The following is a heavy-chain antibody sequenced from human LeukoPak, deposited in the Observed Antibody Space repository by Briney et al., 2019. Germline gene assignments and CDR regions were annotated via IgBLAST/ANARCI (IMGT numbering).Heavy chain of an antibody. Sequence: SQTLSLTCAISGDSVSSNSAAWNWIRQSPSRGLEWLGRTYYRSKWYNDYAVSVKSRITINPNTSKNQFSLQLNSVTPEDTAVYHCARDYVTAYGSGNFDYWGQGTLVTVSS. D-gene: IGHD3-10*01. CDR2: TYYRSKWYN. CDR1: GDSVSSNSAA. CDR3: ARDYVTAYGSGNFDY. J-gene: IGHJ4*02. V-gene: IGHV6-1*01.